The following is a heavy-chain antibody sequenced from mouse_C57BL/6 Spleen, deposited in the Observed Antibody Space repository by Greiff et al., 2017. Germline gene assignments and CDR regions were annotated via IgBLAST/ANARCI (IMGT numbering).Heavy chain of an antibody. CDR1: GYTFTSYW. CDR2: IDPSDSYT. D-gene: IGHD4-1*01. V-gene: IGHV1-50*01. Sequence: VQLQQPGAELVKPGASVKLSCKASGYTFTSYWMQWVKQRPGQGLEWIGEIDPSDSYTNYNQKFKGKATLTVDTSSSTAYMQLSSLTSEDSAVYCCARGWDGDYWGQGTTLTVSS. J-gene: IGHJ2*01. CDR3: ARGWDGDY.